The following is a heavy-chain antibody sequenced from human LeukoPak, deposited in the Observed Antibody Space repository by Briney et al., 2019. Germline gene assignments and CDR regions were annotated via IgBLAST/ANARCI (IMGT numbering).Heavy chain of an antibody. D-gene: IGHD6-13*01. CDR1: GGTFSSYA. Sequence: GASVKVSCKASGGTFSSYAISWVRQAPGQGLEWMGGIIPIFGTANCAQKFQGRVTITADESTSTAYMELSSLRSEDTAVYYCARDTRNSSSWFYYFDYWGQGTLVTVSS. CDR3: ARDTRNSSSWFYYFDY. J-gene: IGHJ4*02. V-gene: IGHV1-69*13. CDR2: IIPIFGTA.